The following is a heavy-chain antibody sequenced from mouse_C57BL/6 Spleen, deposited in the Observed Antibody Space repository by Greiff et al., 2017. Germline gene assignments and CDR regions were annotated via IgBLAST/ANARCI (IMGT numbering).Heavy chain of an antibody. Sequence: QVQLKQPGAELVRPGSSVKLSCKASGYTFTSYCMHWVKQRPIHGLEWIGNIDPSDSETQYHQKFKGKATLTVDKSSSTAYMQLSSLTSEDSAVYYCAREGSRDAMDYWGKGTSVTVSS. CDR3: AREGSRDAMDY. D-gene: IGHD1-1*01. V-gene: IGHV1-52*01. J-gene: IGHJ4*01. CDR2: IDPSDSET. CDR1: GYTFTSYC.